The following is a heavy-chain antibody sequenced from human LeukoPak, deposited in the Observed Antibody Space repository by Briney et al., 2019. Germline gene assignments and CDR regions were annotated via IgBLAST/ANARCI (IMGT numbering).Heavy chain of an antibody. D-gene: IGHD6-13*01. J-gene: IGHJ3*02. V-gene: IGHV4-59*01. CDR2: IYYSGST. CDR3: ARGSRQDTLDAFDI. Sequence: PSETLSLTCTVSGGSISFYYWNWIRQPPGKGLGWIGYIYYSGSTNYNPSLKSRATISVDTSKNQFSLKLSSVTAADTAVFYCARGSRQDTLDAFDIWGQGIMVTVSS. CDR1: GGSISFYY.